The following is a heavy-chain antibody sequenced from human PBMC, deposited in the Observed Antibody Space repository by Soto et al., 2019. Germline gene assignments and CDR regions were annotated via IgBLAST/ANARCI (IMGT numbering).Heavy chain of an antibody. CDR2: AYYSGST. D-gene: IGHD2-8*01. J-gene: IGHJ5*02. CDR3: ARDRSTYGGGGTGEVKENWFDP. V-gene: IGHV4-59*01. Sequence: SVTLSLTCSVSGGSISHYYWSWIRQSPGKGLEWIGYAYYSGSTDYNPSLKSRVTMSVDTSKNQVSLKLNSVTTADTAVYYCARDRSTYGGGGTGEVKENWFDPWGPGTLVTVSS. CDR1: GGSISHYY.